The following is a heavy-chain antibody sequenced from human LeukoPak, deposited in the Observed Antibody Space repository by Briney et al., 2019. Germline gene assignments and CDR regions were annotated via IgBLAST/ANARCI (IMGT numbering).Heavy chain of an antibody. CDR3: ARGGYYYGSSGPNDAFDI. V-gene: IGHV4-61*01. CDR1: AYSISSGYS. CDR2: IYYSGST. J-gene: IGHJ3*02. D-gene: IGHD3-22*01. Sequence: SETLSLTCTVSAYSISSGYSWGWIRQPPGKGLDWIGYIYYSGSTTYNPSLKSRVTISIDTSKNQFSLKLSSVTAADTAVYYCARGGYYYGSSGPNDAFDIWGQGTVVTVSS.